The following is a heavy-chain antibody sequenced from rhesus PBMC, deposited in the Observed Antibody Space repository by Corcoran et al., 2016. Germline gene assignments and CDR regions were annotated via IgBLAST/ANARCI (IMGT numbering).Heavy chain of an antibody. CDR1: GYSFTSYW. J-gene: IGHJ4*01. D-gene: IGHD2-39*01. Sequence: EVQLVQSGAEVKRPGESLKISCKASGYSFTSYWITWVRQMPGKGIEGVGAVFPLKSATKATPSFASHFVASANKSISNTYLKWSSLTASDTATYYCVKDLWTWSGFDYWGRGVLVTVSS. V-gene: IGHV5-43*02. CDR2: VFPLKSAT. CDR3: VKDLWTWSGFDY.